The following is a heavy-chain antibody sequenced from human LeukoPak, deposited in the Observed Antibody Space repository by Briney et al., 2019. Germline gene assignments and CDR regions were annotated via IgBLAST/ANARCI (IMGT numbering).Heavy chain of an antibody. D-gene: IGHD3-9*01. J-gene: IGHJ5*02. V-gene: IGHV1-2*04. CDR1: GYTFTGYY. CDR2: INPNSGGT. Sequence: ASVKVSCKASGYTFTGYYMHWVRQAPGQGLEWMGWINPNSGGTNYAQKFQGWVTMTRDTSISTAYMELSRLRSDDTAVYYCVRSLSLILTGARENWFDPWGQGTLATVSS. CDR3: VRSLSLILTGARENWFDP.